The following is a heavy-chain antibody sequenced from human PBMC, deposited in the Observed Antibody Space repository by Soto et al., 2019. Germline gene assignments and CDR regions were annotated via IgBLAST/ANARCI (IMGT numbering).Heavy chain of an antibody. CDR1: GFTFSSYA. D-gene: IGHD3-10*01. V-gene: IGHV3-30-3*01. Sequence: VGSLRLSCAASGFTFSSYAMHWVRQAPGKGLEWVAVISYDGSNKYYADSVKGRFTISRDNSKNTLYLQMNSLRAEDTAVYYCARDYFSSPYGSGSYYRRGLYYYYGMDVWGQGTTVTVSS. CDR3: ARDYFSSPYGSGSYYRRGLYYYYGMDV. J-gene: IGHJ6*02. CDR2: ISYDGSNK.